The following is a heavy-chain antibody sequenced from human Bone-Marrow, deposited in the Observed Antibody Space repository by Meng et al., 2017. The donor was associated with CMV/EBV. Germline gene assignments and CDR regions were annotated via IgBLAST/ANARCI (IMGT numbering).Heavy chain of an antibody. CDR3: AKGTTTVTTGHYYYYGMDV. J-gene: IGHJ6*02. Sequence: GESLKISCAASGFTFSSYAMSWVRQAPGKGLEWVSAISGSGGSTYYADSVKGRFTISRDNPKNTLYLQMNSLRAEDTAVYYCAKGTTTVTTGHYYYYGMDVWGQGTTVTVSS. V-gene: IGHV3-23*01. CDR2: ISGSGGST. D-gene: IGHD4-11*01. CDR1: GFTFSSYA.